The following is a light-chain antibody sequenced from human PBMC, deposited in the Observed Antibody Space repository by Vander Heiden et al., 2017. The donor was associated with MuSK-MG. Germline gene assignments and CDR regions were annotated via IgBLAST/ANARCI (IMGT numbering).Light chain of an antibody. CDR1: QAIGNY. V-gene: IGKV1-33*01. CDR3: QQYDNLPSIS. J-gene: IGKJ5*01. CDR2: RSS. Sequence: DIQMTQSSSSLSASVGDRVTITCRASQAIGNYLNWYQQKPGKAPKLLISRSSNLETGVPSRFSGSGYGTEFTFTISSLQPEDIAIYYCQQYDNLPSISFGQGTRMEIK.